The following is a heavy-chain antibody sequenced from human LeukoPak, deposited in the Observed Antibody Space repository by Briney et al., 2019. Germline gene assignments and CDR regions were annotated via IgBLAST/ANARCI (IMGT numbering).Heavy chain of an antibody. J-gene: IGHJ5*02. D-gene: IGHD5-18*01. V-gene: IGHV1-18*01. CDR2: ISAYNGNT. Sequence: GASVKVSCKASGYTFTSYGISWVRQAPGQGLEWMGWISAYNGNTNYAQKLQGRVTMTTDTSTSTAYMELRSLRSEDTAVYYCARGRQLWFFRKNNWFDPWGQGTLVTVSS. CDR3: ARGRQLWFFRKNNWFDP. CDR1: GYTFTSYG.